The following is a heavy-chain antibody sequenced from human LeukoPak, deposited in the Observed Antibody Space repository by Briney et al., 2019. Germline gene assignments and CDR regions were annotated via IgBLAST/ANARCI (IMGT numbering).Heavy chain of an antibody. J-gene: IGHJ5*02. CDR1: GGTFSSYA. V-gene: IGHV1-69*13. Sequence: ASVNVSCKASGGTFSSYAISWVRQAPGQGLEWMGGIIPIFGTANYAQKFQGRVTITADESTSTAYMELSSLRSADTAVYYCARGVVPAATHNWFDPWGQGTLVTVSS. CDR2: IIPIFGTA. D-gene: IGHD2-2*01. CDR3: ARGVVPAATHNWFDP.